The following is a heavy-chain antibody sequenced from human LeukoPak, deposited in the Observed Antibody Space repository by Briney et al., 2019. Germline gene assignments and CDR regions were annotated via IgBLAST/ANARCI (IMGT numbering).Heavy chain of an antibody. CDR3: ARRNLPYYYDSSGPLFDY. CDR2: ISAYNGNT. Sequence: GASVKVSCKASGYTFTSYGISWVRQAPGQGLEWMGWISAYNGNTNYAQKLQGRVTMTTDTSTGTAYMELRSLRSDDTAVYYCARRNLPYYYDSSGPLFDYWGQGTLVTVSS. D-gene: IGHD3-22*01. V-gene: IGHV1-18*01. CDR1: GYTFTSYG. J-gene: IGHJ4*02.